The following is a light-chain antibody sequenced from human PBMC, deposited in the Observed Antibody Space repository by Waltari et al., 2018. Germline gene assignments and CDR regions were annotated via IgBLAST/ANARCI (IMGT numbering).Light chain of an antibody. Sequence: EIVLTQSPDTLSLSPGERATLSCRASQSVSSSFLAWYQQKPGQAPRLLIYGASNRATGIPDRFSGSGSGTDFTLTITRLEPEDFAVYYCQQYFGSPPYTFGQGTKLEI. CDR2: GAS. CDR1: QSVSSSF. V-gene: IGKV3-20*01. J-gene: IGKJ2*01. CDR3: QQYFGSPPYT.